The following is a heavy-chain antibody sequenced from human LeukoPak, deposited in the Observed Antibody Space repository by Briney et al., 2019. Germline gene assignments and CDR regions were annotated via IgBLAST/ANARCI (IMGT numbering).Heavy chain of an antibody. V-gene: IGHV4-59*01. Sequence: SETLSLTCTVSGGSISSYYWSWIRQPPGKGLEWIGYIYYSGSTNYNPSLKSRVTISVDTSKNQFSLKLSFVTAADTAVYYCARVRGYCSGGSCGYNWFDPWGQGTLVTVSS. D-gene: IGHD2-15*01. CDR1: GGSISSYY. CDR3: ARVRGYCSGGSCGYNWFDP. J-gene: IGHJ5*02. CDR2: IYYSGST.